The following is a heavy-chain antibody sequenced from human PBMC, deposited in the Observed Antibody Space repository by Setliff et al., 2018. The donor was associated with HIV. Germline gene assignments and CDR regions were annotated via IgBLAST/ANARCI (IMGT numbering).Heavy chain of an antibody. CDR3: ARSPPTTFWSGYTYYYYMDV. J-gene: IGHJ6*03. D-gene: IGHD3-3*01. Sequence: NPSETLSLTCAVSGGSISSGSHYWSWIRQPAGKGLEWIGQIYASGNTNYNPSLKSRVTISVDTSKNQFSLKLNSVTAADTAVYYCARSPPTTFWSGYTYYYYMDVWGKGTTVTV. V-gene: IGHV4-61*10. CDR1: GGSISSGSHY. CDR2: IYASGNT.